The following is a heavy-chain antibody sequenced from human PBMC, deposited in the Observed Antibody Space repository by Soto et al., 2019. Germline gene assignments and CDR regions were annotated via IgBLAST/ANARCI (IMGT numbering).Heavy chain of an antibody. J-gene: IGHJ4*02. D-gene: IGHD2-8*01. CDR1: GGYVSNSNYY. CDR2: VYYRGRS. V-gene: IGHV4-39*01. CDR3: VSQRTSVLTQAYFDY. Sequence: SETLSLTCTVSGGYVSNSNYYWGWIRQSPGKGLEWIGSVYYRGRSYSKSSVKSRVTISVDTSKNQFSLNLNSVTASDTAVYYCVSQRTSVLTQAYFDYWGPGALVTV.